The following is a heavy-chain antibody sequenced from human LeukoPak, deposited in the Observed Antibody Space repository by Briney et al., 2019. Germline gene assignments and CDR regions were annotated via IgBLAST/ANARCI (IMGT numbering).Heavy chain of an antibody. D-gene: IGHD2-15*01. CDR1: GFSLSNARMG. CDR3: ARITGYCSGGSCRYFDY. CDR2: IFSNDEK. J-gene: IGHJ4*02. Sequence: ESGPTLVNPTETLTLTGTVSGFSLSNARMGVSWIRQPPGKALEWLAHIFSNDEKSYSTSLKSRLTISKDTSKSQVVLTMTNMDPVDTATYYCARITGYCSGGSCRYFDYWGQGTLVTVSS. V-gene: IGHV2-26*01.